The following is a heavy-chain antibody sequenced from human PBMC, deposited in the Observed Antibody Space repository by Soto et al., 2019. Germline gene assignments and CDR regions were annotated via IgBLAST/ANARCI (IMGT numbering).Heavy chain of an antibody. J-gene: IGHJ5*02. CDR3: ANGGCSGVGCGGFDP. CDR2: ISGSGGDT. V-gene: IGHV3-23*01. CDR1: GFTFSDYA. Sequence: EVQLLESGGGLVQTGGSLRLSCAASGFTFSDYAMSWVRQAPGKGLEWVSGISGSGGDTYYADSVNGRFNISRDDSKTQFYLPMSSLSADDTVVYLCANGGCSGVGCGGFDPWGKGTLVTVSS. D-gene: IGHD2-15*01.